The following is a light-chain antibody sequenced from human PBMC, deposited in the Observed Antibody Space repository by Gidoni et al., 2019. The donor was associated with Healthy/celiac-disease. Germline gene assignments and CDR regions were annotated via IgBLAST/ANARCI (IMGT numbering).Light chain of an antibody. CDR3: QSYDSSLSGFAV. Sequence: QSVLTQPPSVSGAPGPRVNISCTGSSSNIGAGYDVHRYPQLPGTAPNLLIYGNSNRPSGVPDRFSGSKSGTSASLAITGLQAEDEADYYCQSYDSSLSGFAVFGGGTQLTVL. V-gene: IGLV1-40*01. J-gene: IGLJ7*01. CDR1: SSNIGAGYD. CDR2: GNS.